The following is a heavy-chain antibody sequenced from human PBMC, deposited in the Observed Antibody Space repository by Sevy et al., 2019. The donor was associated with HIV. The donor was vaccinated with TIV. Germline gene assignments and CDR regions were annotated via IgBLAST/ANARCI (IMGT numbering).Heavy chain of an antibody. CDR1: GYTFTGYY. CDR2: INPNSGGT. CDR3: AGDMRRIQLWLPLGYYYYGMDV. D-gene: IGHD5-18*01. V-gene: IGHV1-2*02. J-gene: IGHJ6*02. Sequence: ASVKVSCKASGYTFTGYYMHWVRQAPGQGLEWMGWINPNSGGTNYAQKFQGRVTMTRDTSISTAYMELSRLRSDDTAVYYCAGDMRRIQLWLPLGYYYYGMDVWGQGTTVTVSS.